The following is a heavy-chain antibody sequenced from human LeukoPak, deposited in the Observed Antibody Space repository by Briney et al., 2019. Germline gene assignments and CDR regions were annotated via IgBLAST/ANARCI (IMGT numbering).Heavy chain of an antibody. V-gene: IGHV4-34*01. CDR1: GGSLSGYY. Sequence: SETLSLTCAVYGGSLSGYYWSWIRQPPGKGLEWIGEINHSGSTNYNPSLKSRVTISVDTSKNQFSLKLSSVTAADTAVYYCARGGIGYCSSTSCLGPVWFDPWGQGTLVTVSS. CDR3: ARGGIGYCSSTSCLGPVWFDP. CDR2: INHSGST. J-gene: IGHJ5*02. D-gene: IGHD2-2*03.